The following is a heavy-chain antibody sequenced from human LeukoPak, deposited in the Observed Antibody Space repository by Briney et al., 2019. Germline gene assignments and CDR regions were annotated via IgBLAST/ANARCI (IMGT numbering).Heavy chain of an antibody. Sequence: GRSLRLSCAASGFTLSSYAMHWVRQAPGKGLEWVAVISYDGSNKYYADSVKGRFTISRDNSKNTLYLQMNSLRAEDTAVYYCAREMGIAAAGANFDYWGQGTLVTVSS. D-gene: IGHD6-13*01. CDR1: GFTLSSYA. CDR2: ISYDGSNK. J-gene: IGHJ4*02. CDR3: AREMGIAAAGANFDY. V-gene: IGHV3-30-3*01.